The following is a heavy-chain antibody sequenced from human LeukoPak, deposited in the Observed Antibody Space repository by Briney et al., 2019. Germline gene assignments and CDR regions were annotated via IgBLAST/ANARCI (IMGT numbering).Heavy chain of an antibody. J-gene: IGHJ4*02. Sequence: ASVKVSCKASGYTFTSYGISWVRQAPGQGLEWMRWISAYNGNTNYAQKLQGRVTMTTDTSTSTAYMELRSLRSDDTAVYYCARGNADYYDSSGKCDYWGQGTLVTVSS. CDR2: ISAYNGNT. V-gene: IGHV1-18*01. D-gene: IGHD3-22*01. CDR1: GYTFTSYG. CDR3: ARGNADYYDSSGKCDY.